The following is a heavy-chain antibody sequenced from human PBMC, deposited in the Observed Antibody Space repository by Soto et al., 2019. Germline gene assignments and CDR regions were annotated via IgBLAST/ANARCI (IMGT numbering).Heavy chain of an antibody. V-gene: IGHV4-4*07. CDR1: GGSFSGYY. Sequence: QVRLQESGPGLVKPSETLSLTCTVSGGSFSGYYWSWIRQSAGKGLEWIGRIYTSGSTNYNPSLKSRVTMSVDTSKNQFSLKMSSVTAAYTAVYYCAIDRLGSSRNWGQGTLVSVSS. D-gene: IGHD6-13*01. J-gene: IGHJ4*02. CDR3: AIDRLGSSRN. CDR2: IYTSGST.